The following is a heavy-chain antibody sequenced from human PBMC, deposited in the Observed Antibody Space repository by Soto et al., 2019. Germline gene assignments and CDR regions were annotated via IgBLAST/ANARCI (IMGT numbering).Heavy chain of an antibody. V-gene: IGHV4-30-2*01. CDR3: ARAGGLGAVAVDY. J-gene: IGHJ4*02. Sequence: QLQLQESGSGLVKPSQTLSLTCAVSGGSISSGGYSWSWIRQPPAKGLEWIGYTYHSGSTYYNPSLKSRVTISVDRSKNQFSLKLSSVTAADTAVYYCARAGGLGAVAVDYWGQGTLVTVSS. CDR2: TYHSGST. D-gene: IGHD6-19*01. CDR1: GGSISSGGYS.